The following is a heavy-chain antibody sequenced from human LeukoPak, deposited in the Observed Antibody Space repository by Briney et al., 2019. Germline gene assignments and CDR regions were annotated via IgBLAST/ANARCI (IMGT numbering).Heavy chain of an antibody. CDR3: AREAGFDSSSWYDY. CDR1: GGTFSSYA. CDR2: IITIFGTA. Sequence: SVKVSCKASGGTFSSYAISWVRQAPGQGLEWMGGIITIFGTANYAQKFQGRVTITTDESTSTAYMELSSLRSEDTAVYYCAREAGFDSSSWYDYWGQGTLVTVSS. D-gene: IGHD6-13*01. V-gene: IGHV1-69*05. J-gene: IGHJ4*02.